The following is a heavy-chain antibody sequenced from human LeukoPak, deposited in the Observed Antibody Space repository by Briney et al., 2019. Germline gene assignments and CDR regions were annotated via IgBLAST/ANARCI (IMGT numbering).Heavy chain of an antibody. CDR3: ARVGSRGYGDYDY. Sequence: SQTLSLTCTVSGGSLSSSGYYWNWIRQHPEKGLEWIGHIYYIGTTYYNPSLKSRVTMSVDTLKNEFSLKLTSVTAADTAVYYCARVGSRGYGDYDYWGQGTLVTVSS. D-gene: IGHD4-17*01. V-gene: IGHV4-31*03. J-gene: IGHJ4*02. CDR2: IYYIGTT. CDR1: GGSLSSSGYY.